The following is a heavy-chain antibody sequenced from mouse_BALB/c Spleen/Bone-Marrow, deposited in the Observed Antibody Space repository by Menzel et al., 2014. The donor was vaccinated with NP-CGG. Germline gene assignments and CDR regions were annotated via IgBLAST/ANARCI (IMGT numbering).Heavy chain of an antibody. V-gene: IGHV1-80*01. CDR2: IYPGDGDT. CDR1: GYVFSTYW. Sequence: VQLQESGAELVRPGSSVKISCESSGYVFSTYWINWVKQRPGQGPEWIGQIYPGDGDTDYNGKFKDKATLTADKSSNTAYMQLGSLTSEDSAVYFCARGGISVDYWGQGTTLTVSS. J-gene: IGHJ2*01. CDR3: ARGGISVDY.